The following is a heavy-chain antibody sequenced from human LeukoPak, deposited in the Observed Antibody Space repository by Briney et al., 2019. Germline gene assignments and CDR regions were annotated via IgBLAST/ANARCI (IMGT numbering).Heavy chain of an antibody. D-gene: IGHD1-14*01. CDR1: GGSITDYY. V-gene: IGHV4-59*01. J-gene: IGHJ3*02. Sequence: SETLSLTCSVSGGSITDYYWNWIRQPPGKGLEWIGYSDHSGSTNYNPSLKSRVTISVDTSKNQISLKLSSVTAADTAVYYCVRNRAFDIWGQGTMVTVCS. CDR2: SDHSGST. CDR3: VRNRAFDI.